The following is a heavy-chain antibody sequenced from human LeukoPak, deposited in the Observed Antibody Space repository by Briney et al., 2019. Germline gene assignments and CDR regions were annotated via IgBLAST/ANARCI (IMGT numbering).Heavy chain of an antibody. D-gene: IGHD4-11*01. Sequence: ASVKLSCKAAGYTFTIYDINLVRQATGQGLEWMGWMNPNSGNTGYAHKFQGRVTMTRNTSISTAYMELSSMSSEDTAVYYCARGRDYSNYEADYWGQGTLVTVSS. CDR3: ARGRDYSNYEADY. V-gene: IGHV1-8*01. J-gene: IGHJ4*02. CDR1: GYTFTIYD. CDR2: MNPNSGNT.